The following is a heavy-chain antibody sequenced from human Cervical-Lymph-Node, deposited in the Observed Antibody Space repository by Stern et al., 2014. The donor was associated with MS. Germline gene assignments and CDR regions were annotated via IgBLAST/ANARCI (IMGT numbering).Heavy chain of an antibody. CDR2: IYWDDDK. Sequence: ESGPTLVKPTQTLTLTCTFSGFSLSTSGVGVGWIRQPPGKALEWLALIYWDDDKRYSPSLKSRLTITKDTSKNQVVLTMTNMDPVDTATYYCARYVDTAMQFDYWGQGTLVTVSS. CDR1: GFSLSTSGVG. D-gene: IGHD5-18*01. J-gene: IGHJ4*02. V-gene: IGHV2-5*02. CDR3: ARYVDTAMQFDY.